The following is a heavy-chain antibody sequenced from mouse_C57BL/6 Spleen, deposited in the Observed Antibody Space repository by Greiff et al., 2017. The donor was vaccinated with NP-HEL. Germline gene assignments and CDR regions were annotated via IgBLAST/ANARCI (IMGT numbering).Heavy chain of an antibody. V-gene: IGHV1-18*01. J-gene: IGHJ1*03. D-gene: IGHD1-1*01. Sequence: VQLQQSGPELVKPGASVKIPCKASGYTFTDYNMDWVKQSHGKSLEWIGDINPNNGGPIYNQKFKGKATLTVDKSSSTAYMERRSLTSEDTAVYYCARMDYYGSRKYFDVWGTGTTVTVSS. CDR2: INPNNGGP. CDR1: GYTFTDYN. CDR3: ARMDYYGSRKYFDV.